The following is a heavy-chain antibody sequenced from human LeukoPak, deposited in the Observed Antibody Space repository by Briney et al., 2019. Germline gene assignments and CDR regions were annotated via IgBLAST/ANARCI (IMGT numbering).Heavy chain of an antibody. CDR1: RGSLSSPTCY. CDR3: AQSDVLAGAFDI. V-gene: IGHV4-39*01. D-gene: IGHD4/OR15-4a*01. Sequence: SETLSLTCTVSRGSLSSPTCYWGWIRQPPGKGLEWIGYIYYSRSTYYNPSLKSRVTISVDTSKNQFSLNLSSVTAADTAVYYCAQSDVLAGAFDIWGQGTMVIVSS. J-gene: IGHJ3*02. CDR2: IYYSRST.